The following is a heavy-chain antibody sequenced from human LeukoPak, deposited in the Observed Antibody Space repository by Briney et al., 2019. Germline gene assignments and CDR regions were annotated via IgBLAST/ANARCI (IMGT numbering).Heavy chain of an antibody. V-gene: IGHV4-39*01. CDR2: IYYSGST. CDR3: GKIWRQISLIAY. J-gene: IGHJ4*02. CDR1: GGSISSSSYY. D-gene: IGHD2/OR15-2a*01. Sequence: SETLSLTCISGGSISSSSYYWGWIRQPPGKGLEWIGSIYYSGSTYYNPSLKSRVTISVDTSKNQFSLKLSSVTAADTAMYYCGKIWRQISLIAYWGQGPLVTVSS.